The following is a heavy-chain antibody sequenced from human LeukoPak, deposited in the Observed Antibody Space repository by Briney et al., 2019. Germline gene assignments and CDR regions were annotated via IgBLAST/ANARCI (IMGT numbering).Heavy chain of an antibody. D-gene: IGHD3-22*01. CDR1: GYTFTSYY. CDR2: INPSGGST. J-gene: IGHJ3*02. CDR3: ARALRYYYDSSASGAFDI. V-gene: IGHV1-46*01. Sequence: ASVKVSCKASGYTFTSYYIHWVRQAPGQGLEWMGIINPSGGSTSYAQKFQGRVTMTRDTSTSTVYMELSSLRSEDTAVYYCARALRYYYDSSASGAFDIWGQGTMVTVSS.